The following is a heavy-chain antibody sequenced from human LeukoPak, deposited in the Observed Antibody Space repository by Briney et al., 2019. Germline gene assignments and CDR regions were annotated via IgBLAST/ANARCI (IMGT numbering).Heavy chain of an antibody. D-gene: IGHD5-18*01. V-gene: IGHV4-34*01. CDR2: INHSGST. Sequence: SETLSLTCAVYGGSFSGYYWSWIRQPPGKGLEWIGEINHSGSTNYNPSLKSRVPISVDTSKNQFSLKLSSVTAADTAVYYCARQGRGYSYGYLRGARFDPWGQGTLVTVSS. J-gene: IGHJ5*02. CDR3: ARQGRGYSYGYLRGARFDP. CDR1: GGSFSGYY.